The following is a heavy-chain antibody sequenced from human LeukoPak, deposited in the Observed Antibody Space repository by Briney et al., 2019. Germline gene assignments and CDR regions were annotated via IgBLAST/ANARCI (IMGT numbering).Heavy chain of an antibody. CDR1: GFTFSSYS. CDR2: ISSSSSYI. D-gene: IGHD4-17*01. Sequence: GGSLRLSCAASGFTFSSYSMNWVRQAPGKGLEWVSSISSSSSYIYYADSVKGRFTISRDNAKNSLYLQMNSLRSEDTAVYYCAGYDYGDSYYFDYWGQGTLVTVSS. CDR3: AGYDYGDSYYFDY. J-gene: IGHJ4*02. V-gene: IGHV3-21*04.